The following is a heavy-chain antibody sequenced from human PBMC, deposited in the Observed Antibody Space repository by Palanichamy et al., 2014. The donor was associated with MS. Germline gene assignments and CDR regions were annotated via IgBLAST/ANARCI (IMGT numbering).Heavy chain of an antibody. CDR2: IWYDGSNK. CDR3: AREDILTGINYYYGMDV. V-gene: IGHV3-33*01. J-gene: IGHJ6*02. D-gene: IGHD3-9*01. Sequence: QVQLVEVWGRAWVQPGRSLRLSCAASGFTFSSYGMHWVRQAPGKGLEWVAVIWYDGSNKYYADSVKGRFTISRDNSKNTLYLQMNSLRAEDTAVYYCAREDILTGINYYYGMDVWGQGTTVTVSS. CDR1: GFTFSSYG.